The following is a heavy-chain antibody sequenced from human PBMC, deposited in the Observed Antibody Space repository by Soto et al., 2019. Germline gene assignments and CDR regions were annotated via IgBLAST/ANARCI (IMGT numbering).Heavy chain of an antibody. Sequence: GGSLRLSCAASGYTFSDYWMFWVRQAPGKGLVWVSHISSDGSITSYADSVKGRFTISRDNATNTLYLQMNSLRDEDPAVYYCVRGYCSGSGCTRPYWGQGTLVTV. V-gene: IGHV3-74*01. CDR2: ISSDGSIT. D-gene: IGHD2-15*01. CDR3: VRGYCSGSGCTRPY. J-gene: IGHJ4*02. CDR1: GYTFSDYW.